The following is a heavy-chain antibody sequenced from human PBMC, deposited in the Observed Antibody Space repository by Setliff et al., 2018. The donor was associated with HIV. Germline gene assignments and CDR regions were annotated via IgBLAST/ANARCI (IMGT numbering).Heavy chain of an antibody. V-gene: IGHV4-38-2*02. CDR1: GFSISSRYY. D-gene: IGHD3-3*02. J-gene: IGHJ4*02. Sequence: SETLSLTCDVSGFSISSRYYWGWIRQSPGKGLEWIGNIYHTGSSYYNPSLNDRATISLDTSKNQFSLNLSSVTAADTAVYYCAREDPPADFHFWSGRLADWGQGSLVTAPQ. CDR2: IYHTGSS. CDR3: AREDPPADFHFWSGRLAD.